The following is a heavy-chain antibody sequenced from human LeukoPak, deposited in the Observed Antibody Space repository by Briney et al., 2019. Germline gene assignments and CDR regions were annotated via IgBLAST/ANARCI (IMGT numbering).Heavy chain of an antibody. V-gene: IGHV1-18*01. Sequence: ASVKVSCTASGYTFTSYGISWVRQAPGQGLMGMGGISAYNGNTNYAQSLKGRVTMSKDTSTKTDYMKLRTLTVEDTAVYYCANRKRYFDWLLFRYYFDYWGQGTLVTVSS. CDR2: ISAYNGNT. CDR3: ANRKRYFDWLLFRYYFDY. D-gene: IGHD3-9*01. J-gene: IGHJ4*02. CDR1: GYTFTSYG.